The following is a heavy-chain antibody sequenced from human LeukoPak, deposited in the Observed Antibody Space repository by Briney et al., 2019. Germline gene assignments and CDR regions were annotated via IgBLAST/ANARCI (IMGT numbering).Heavy chain of an antibody. CDR3: ASPRDCSTTSCYNDDAFDI. CDR1: GSTFRSYT. V-gene: IGHV1-69*02. CDR2: IIPMLDIA. Sequence: AASVKVSCKASGSTFRSYTIVWVRQAPGQGLEWMGRIIPMLDIANYAQKFQGSVTIIADKSTSTAYMELSSLRSEDTAVYYCASPRDCSTTSCYNDDAFDIWGQGTMVTVSS. D-gene: IGHD2-2*02. J-gene: IGHJ3*02.